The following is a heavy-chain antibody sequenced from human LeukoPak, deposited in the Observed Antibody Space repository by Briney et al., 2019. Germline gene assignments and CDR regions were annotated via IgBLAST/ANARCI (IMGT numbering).Heavy chain of an antibody. CDR3: ARGGHSGGTYYYSSSYLDV. V-gene: IGHV4-4*07. CDR1: GGSISSYY. Sequence: MASETLSLTCTVSGGSISSYYWSWIRQPAGKGLEWIGRIYTSGSTNYNPSLKSRVTMSVDTSKNQFSLKLSSVTAADTAVYYCARGGHSGGTYYYSSSYLDVWGKGPTVTVS. D-gene: IGHD6-25*01. CDR2: IYTSGST. J-gene: IGHJ6*03.